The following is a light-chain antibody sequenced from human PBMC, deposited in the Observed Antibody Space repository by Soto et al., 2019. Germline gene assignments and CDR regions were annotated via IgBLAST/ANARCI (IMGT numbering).Light chain of an antibody. Sequence: QSARTQPASVSGSPGQSITISCTGTNSDIGGYYYVSWYQHHPGKAPKLMIYQVTNRPSGVSNRFSGSKSGNTASLTISGLQAEDEADYYCTSYSSSNTFYVFGAGTKVTVL. V-gene: IGLV2-14*01. CDR1: NSDIGGYYY. CDR3: TSYSSSNTFYV. J-gene: IGLJ1*01. CDR2: QVT.